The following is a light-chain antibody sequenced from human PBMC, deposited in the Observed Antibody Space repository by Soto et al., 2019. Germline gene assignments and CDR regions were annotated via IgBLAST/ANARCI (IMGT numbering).Light chain of an antibody. CDR1: QSLHSNGINY. J-gene: IGKJ3*01. CDR2: LAS. Sequence: LVVTQSPRSLSVTPGEPASMSCRASQSLHSNGINYLHWYLQRPGQPPQLLIYLASNRASGVPDRFSGSGSGTEYTLRISRVEAEDVGVYYCMQSLQKPSTFGPGTRWIS. V-gene: IGKV2-28*01. CDR3: MQSLQKPST.